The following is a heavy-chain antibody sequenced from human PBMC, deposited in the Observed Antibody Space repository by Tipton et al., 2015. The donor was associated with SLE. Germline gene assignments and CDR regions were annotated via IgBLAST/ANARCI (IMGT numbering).Heavy chain of an antibody. CDR3: AKYASGTMFEY. J-gene: IGHJ4*02. V-gene: IGHV4-39*01. CDR1: GVSISSSGHY. D-gene: IGHD3-10*01. CDR2: IYYSVAT. Sequence: TLSLTCTVSGVSISSSGHYWGWIRPPPGKGLEWIGSIYYSVATHYNPSLKSRVTISADTSKNQFSLRLTSVTAADTAVYYCAKYASGTMFEYWGQGTLVTVSS.